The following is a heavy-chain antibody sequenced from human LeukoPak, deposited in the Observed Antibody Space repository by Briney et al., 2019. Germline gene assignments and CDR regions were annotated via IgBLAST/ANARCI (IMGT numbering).Heavy chain of an antibody. CDR1: GYTFTSYG. D-gene: IGHD3-3*01. Sequence: ASVKVSCKASGYTFTSYGISWVRQAPGQGLEWMGWISAYNGNTNYAQELQGRVTMTTDTSTSTAYMELRSLRSDDTAVYYCARGARITIFGVVIIYPFDYWGQGTLVTVSS. J-gene: IGHJ4*02. CDR3: ARGARITIFGVVIIYPFDY. V-gene: IGHV1-18*01. CDR2: ISAYNGNT.